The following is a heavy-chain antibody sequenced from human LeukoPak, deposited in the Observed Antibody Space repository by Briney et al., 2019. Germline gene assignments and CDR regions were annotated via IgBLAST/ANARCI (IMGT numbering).Heavy chain of an antibody. V-gene: IGHV4-34*01. J-gene: IGHJ3*02. Sequence: SETLSLTCAVYVGSFSGYYWTWIRQPPGKGLEWIGEINHSGSTNYNPSFKSRVTTSVDTSKNQFSLKLSSVTAADTAVYYCARGLEGKNAFDIWGQGTRVTVSS. CDR2: INHSGST. CDR3: ARGLEGKNAFDI. CDR1: VGSFSGYY.